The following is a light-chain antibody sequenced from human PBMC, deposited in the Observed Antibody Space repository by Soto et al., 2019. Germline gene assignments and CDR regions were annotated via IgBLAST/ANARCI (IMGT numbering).Light chain of an antibody. CDR3: QQYNKWPPYT. CDR1: QSVSSN. Sequence: EIVMTQSPANLSVSPGERATLSCRASQSVSSNLAWYQQKPGQGPRLLIYGASTRATSIPARFSGSGSGTEFTLNINNLQSEDFAVYYCQQYNKWPPYTFGQGTKLEIK. V-gene: IGKV3-15*01. CDR2: GAS. J-gene: IGKJ2*01.